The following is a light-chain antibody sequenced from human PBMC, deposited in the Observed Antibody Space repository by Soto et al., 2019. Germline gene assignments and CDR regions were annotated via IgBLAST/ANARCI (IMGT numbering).Light chain of an antibody. CDR2: GNN. CDR1: SSNIGAGYD. Sequence: QPVLTQPPSVSGAPGQRVTISCTGSSSNIGAGYDVHWYQQLPGTAPKLLIYGNNNRPSGVPDRFSGSKSDTSASLAITGLQAEDEADYYCQSYDTSPSVVVFGGGTKVTVL. V-gene: IGLV1-40*01. CDR3: QSYDTSPSVVV. J-gene: IGLJ2*01.